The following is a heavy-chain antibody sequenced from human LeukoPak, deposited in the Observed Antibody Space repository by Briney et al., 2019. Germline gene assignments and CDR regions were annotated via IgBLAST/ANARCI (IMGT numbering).Heavy chain of an antibody. V-gene: IGHV3-23*01. D-gene: IGHD6-19*01. Sequence: GGSLRLSCAASGFTFSGYGMSWVRQAPGKGLAWVSAISGSGGTTYYADSVEGRFTISRDNSKNTLYLQMNSLRADDTAIYYCATPKSTSSAWYLAALDYWGQGTLVTVSS. J-gene: IGHJ4*02. CDR1: GFTFSGYG. CDR2: ISGSGGTT. CDR3: ATPKSTSSAWYLAALDY.